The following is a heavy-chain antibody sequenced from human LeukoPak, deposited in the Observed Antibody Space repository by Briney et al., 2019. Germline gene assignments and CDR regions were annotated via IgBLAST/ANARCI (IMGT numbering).Heavy chain of an antibody. Sequence: PGTSLRLSCASSEFSLSDYGMHWVRQAPGKGLEWVAVMWYDGSRALHADSVKGRFTISRDISKNTLYLQMDSLRAEDTAVYYCAKSRDGYHHGLLWGQGTLVTVSS. CDR2: MWYDGSRA. J-gene: IGHJ1*01. V-gene: IGHV3-33*06. D-gene: IGHD5-24*01. CDR3: AKSRDGYHHGLL. CDR1: EFSLSDYG.